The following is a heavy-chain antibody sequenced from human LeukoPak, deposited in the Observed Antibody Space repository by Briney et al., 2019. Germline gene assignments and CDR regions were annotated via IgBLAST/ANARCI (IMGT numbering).Heavy chain of an antibody. J-gene: IGHJ4*02. CDR1: GFTVSSNY. D-gene: IGHD4-17*01. V-gene: IGHV3-53*01. Sequence: GGSLRLSCAASGFTVSSNYMSWVRQAPGKGLEWVSVIYSGGSTYYADSVKGRFTISRDNSKNTLYLQMNSLRAEDTAVYYCATGNRHDYGDYSDYWGQGTLVTVSS. CDR2: IYSGGST. CDR3: ATGNRHDYGDYSDY.